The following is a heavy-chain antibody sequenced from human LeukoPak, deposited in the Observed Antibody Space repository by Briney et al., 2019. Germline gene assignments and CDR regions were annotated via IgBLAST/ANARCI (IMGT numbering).Heavy chain of an antibody. CDR3: ARGPTYYYGSGSYLGYYYYYMDV. CDR1: GYTFTSYG. Sequence: VASVKVSCKASGYTFTSYGISWVRQAPGQGLEWMGGIIPIFGTANYAQKFQGRVTITADESTSTAYMELSSLRSEDTAVYYCARGPTYYYGSGSYLGYYYYYMDVWGKGTTVTISS. CDR2: IIPIFGTA. D-gene: IGHD3-10*01. V-gene: IGHV1-69*13. J-gene: IGHJ6*03.